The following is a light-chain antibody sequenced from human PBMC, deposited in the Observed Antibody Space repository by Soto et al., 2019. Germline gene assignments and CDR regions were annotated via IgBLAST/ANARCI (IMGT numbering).Light chain of an antibody. J-gene: IGKJ1*01. Sequence: EIVLTQSPGTLSLSPGERATLSCRASQSVSSSYLAWYQQKPGQAPRLLIYAASSRATGIPVRFSDSGSETDFTLTITRLEPEDFAVYYCQQYSSSRTFGQGTKVDIK. CDR3: QQYSSSRT. V-gene: IGKV3-20*01. CDR1: QSVSSSY. CDR2: AAS.